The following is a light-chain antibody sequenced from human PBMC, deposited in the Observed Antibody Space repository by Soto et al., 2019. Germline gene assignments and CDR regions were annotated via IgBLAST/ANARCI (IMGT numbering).Light chain of an antibody. CDR2: ATS. J-gene: IGKJ2*03. CDR3: QQYGNSPRYS. CDR1: QSVSSIY. V-gene: IGKV3-20*01. Sequence: EIVLTQSPGTLSLSPGESVTLSCRASQSVSSIYLAWYQQKPGQAPRLVIYATSSRATGIPDRFSGSGSGTDFTLTISRLEPEDFAVYYCQQYGNSPRYSFVQGTRLEIK.